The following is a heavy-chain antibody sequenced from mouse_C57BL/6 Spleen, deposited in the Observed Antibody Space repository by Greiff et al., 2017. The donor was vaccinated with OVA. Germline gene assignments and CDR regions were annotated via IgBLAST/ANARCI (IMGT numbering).Heavy chain of an antibody. CDR2: INPSTGGT. V-gene: IGHV1-42*01. D-gene: IGHD1-1*01. J-gene: IGHJ2*01. CDR1: GYSFTGYY. Sequence: EVKLQESGPELVKPGASVKISCKASGYSFTGYYMNWVKQSPEKSLEWIGEINPSTGGTTYNQKFKAKATLTVDKSSSTAYMQLKSLTSEDSAVYYCARGIYYYGSSPYYFDYWGQGTTLTVSS. CDR3: ARGIYYYGSSPYYFDY.